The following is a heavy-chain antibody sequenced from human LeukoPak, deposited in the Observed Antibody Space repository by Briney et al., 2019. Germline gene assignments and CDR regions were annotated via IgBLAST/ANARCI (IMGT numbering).Heavy chain of an antibody. CDR3: ARGEYQLLSLDY. CDR1: GGSFSGYY. V-gene: IGHV4-34*01. CDR2: INHSGST. D-gene: IGHD2-2*01. Sequence: SETLSLTCAVYGGSFSGYYWSWIRQPPGKGLEWIGEINHSGSTNYNPSLKSRVTISVDTSKNQFSLKLSSVTAADTAVYYCARGEYQLLSLDYWGQGTLVTVSS. J-gene: IGHJ4*02.